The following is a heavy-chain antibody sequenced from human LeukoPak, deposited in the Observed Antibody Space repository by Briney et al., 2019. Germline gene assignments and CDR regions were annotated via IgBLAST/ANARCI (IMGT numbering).Heavy chain of an antibody. CDR1: GGSISSYY. J-gene: IGHJ4*02. Sequence: PSETLSLTCTVSGGSISSYYWSWIRQPPGKGLEWIGYIYYSGSTNYNPSLKSRVTMSVDTSKNQFSLKLSSVTAADTAVYYCARASLSTPKGYCSGGSCSRTFDYWGQGTLVTVSS. CDR2: IYYSGST. D-gene: IGHD2-15*01. V-gene: IGHV4-59*01. CDR3: ARASLSTPKGYCSGGSCSRTFDY.